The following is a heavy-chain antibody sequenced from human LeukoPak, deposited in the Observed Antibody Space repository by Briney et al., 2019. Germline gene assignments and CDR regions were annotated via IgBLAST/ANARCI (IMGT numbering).Heavy chain of an antibody. V-gene: IGHV3-48*03. D-gene: IGHD5-12*01. CDR1: GFTFSSYA. CDR3: ARGSLHSAYGFDY. Sequence: GGSLRLSCAASGFTFSSYAMSWVRQAPGKGLEWVSSISGNGGSTIYYAGSVKGRFTIARDNAKNSVYLQMNSLRAEDTAVYYCARGSLHSAYGFDYWGQGTLVTVSS. CDR2: ISGNGGSTI. J-gene: IGHJ4*02.